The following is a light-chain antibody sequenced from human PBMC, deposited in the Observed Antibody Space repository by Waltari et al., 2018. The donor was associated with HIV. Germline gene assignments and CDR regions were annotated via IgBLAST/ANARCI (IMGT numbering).Light chain of an antibody. V-gene: IGLV3-19*01. J-gene: IGLJ3*02. Sequence: SSELTQDPAVSVALGQAVTIKFQGDSLSNYYSSWHQQKPGQAPILVIYDKNTRPSGIPDRFSGSTSGNTASLTITGAQAEDEADYYCASRDNNGKRVLFGGGTKVTVL. CDR3: ASRDNNGKRVL. CDR2: DKN. CDR1: SLSNYY.